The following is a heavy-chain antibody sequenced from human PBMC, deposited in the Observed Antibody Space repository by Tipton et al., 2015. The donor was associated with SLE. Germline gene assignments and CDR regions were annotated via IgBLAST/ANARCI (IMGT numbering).Heavy chain of an antibody. D-gene: IGHD3-10*01. Sequence: LRLSCTVSGGSISGYYWSWIRQTPGKGLEWIGYIYNSGSTNYNPSLRSRVTISVDTSKRQFSLKLRSVTAADTAVYYCARGTGSRHYYSMDVWGSGTTVTVSS. V-gene: IGHV4-59*01. CDR1: GGSISGYY. CDR2: IYNSGST. J-gene: IGHJ6*03. CDR3: ARGTGSRHYYSMDV.